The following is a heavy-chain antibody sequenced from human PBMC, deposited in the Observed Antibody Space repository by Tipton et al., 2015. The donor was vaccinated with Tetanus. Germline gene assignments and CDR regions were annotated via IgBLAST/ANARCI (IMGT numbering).Heavy chain of an antibody. CDR2: LWFDGGDE. J-gene: IGHJ4*02. V-gene: IGHV3-33*01. CDR3: ASGVTLDY. CDR1: GFTFRSYG. D-gene: IGHD3-16*01. Sequence: QLVQSGGGVVQPGRSLRLSCAASGFTFRSYGMHWVRQAPGKGLEWVAVLWFDGGDEYYADSVKGRFTISRDNSKNSMYLQINNLRADDTAVYYCASGVTLDYWGQGTVVSVSS.